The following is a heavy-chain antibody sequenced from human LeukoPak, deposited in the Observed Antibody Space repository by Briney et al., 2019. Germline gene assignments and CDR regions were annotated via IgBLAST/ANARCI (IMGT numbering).Heavy chain of an antibody. CDR2: INHSGST. CDR1: GGSFSGYY. V-gene: IGHV4-34*01. Sequence: SETLSLTCAVYGGSFSGYYWSWIRQPPGKGLEWIGEINHSGSTNYNPSLKSRVTISVDTSKNQFSLKLSSVTAADTAVYYCARSPIEMATNIRFDYWGQGTLVTVSS. D-gene: IGHD5-24*01. CDR3: ARSPIEMATNIRFDY. J-gene: IGHJ4*02.